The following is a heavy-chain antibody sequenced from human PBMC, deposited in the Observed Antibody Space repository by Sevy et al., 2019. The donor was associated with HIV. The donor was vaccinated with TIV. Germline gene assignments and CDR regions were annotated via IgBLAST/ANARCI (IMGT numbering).Heavy chain of an antibody. CDR3: ARGPLSVADY. CDR1: AFTFSSYA. V-gene: IGHV3-30-3*01. CDR2: ISYDGSNK. Sequence: GGSLRLSCAASAFTFSSYAMHWVRQAPGKGLEWVAVISYDGSNKYYADSVKGRFTISRDNSKNTLYLQMNSLRAEDTAVYYCARGPLSVADYWGQGTLVTVSS. D-gene: IGHD3-10*01. J-gene: IGHJ4*02.